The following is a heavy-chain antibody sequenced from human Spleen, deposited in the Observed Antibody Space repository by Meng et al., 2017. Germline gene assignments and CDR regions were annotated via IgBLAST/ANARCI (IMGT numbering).Heavy chain of an antibody. J-gene: IGHJ4*02. V-gene: IGHV1-18*01. D-gene: IGHD2-15*01. CDR1: GYTFGSYG. Sequence: QVYLLQSGPEVKKHGASVRVSCKASGYTFGSYGICWVRQAPGQGLEWIGWFVNYVDTYPAPKFQGRVTMTTDTHTNTAFMELRSLTSDDTAVYYCASGTPGRSYCDYWGQGTLVTVSS. CDR2: FVNYVDT. CDR3: ASGTPGRSYCDY.